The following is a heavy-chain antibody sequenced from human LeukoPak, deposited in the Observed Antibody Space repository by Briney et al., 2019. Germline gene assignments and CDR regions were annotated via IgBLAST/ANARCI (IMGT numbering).Heavy chain of an antibody. Sequence: SETLSLTCSVSGRPISRDYWSWIRQPPGKGLEWIGYIYYTGSTNYNPSLKSRVTISVDTSKNQFSLKLSSVTAADTAVYYCARGYYYDSSGYHTSHDACDILGQGTMVTVSS. D-gene: IGHD3-22*01. V-gene: IGHV4-59*01. J-gene: IGHJ3*02. CDR1: GRPISRDY. CDR3: ARGYYYDSSGYHTSHDACDI. CDR2: IYYTGST.